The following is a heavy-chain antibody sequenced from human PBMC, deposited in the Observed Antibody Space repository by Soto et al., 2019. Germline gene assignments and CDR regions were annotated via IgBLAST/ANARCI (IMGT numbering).Heavy chain of an antibody. D-gene: IGHD3-3*01. J-gene: IGHJ6*02. CDR2: ISAYNGNT. CDR1: GYTFTSYG. CDR3: ARDSGSLGYYDFWSGYSNGYYYYGMDV. V-gene: IGHV1-18*01. Sequence: GASVKVSCKASGYTFTSYGISWVRQAPGQGLEWMGWISAYNGNTNYAQKLQGRVTMTTDASTSTAYMELRSLRSDDTAVYYCARDSGSLGYYDFWSGYSNGYYYYGMDVWGQGTTVTVSS.